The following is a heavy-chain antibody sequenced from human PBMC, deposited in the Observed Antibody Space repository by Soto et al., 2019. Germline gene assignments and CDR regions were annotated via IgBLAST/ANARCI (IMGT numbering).Heavy chain of an antibody. J-gene: IGHJ4*02. CDR1: GFTFNSLS. CDR2: ISHDGRVT. D-gene: IGHD2-21*02. Sequence: QVQLVESGGGMVQPGTSLRLSCAASGFTFNSLSLHWVRQRPDMGLEWVAVISHDGRVTFYADFVKGRFTVSRDNSKNTIYLQVNSLRAEDTAVYYCAREPYGDSQYFDYWGQGTLVTVSS. V-gene: IGHV3-30*04. CDR3: AREPYGDSQYFDY.